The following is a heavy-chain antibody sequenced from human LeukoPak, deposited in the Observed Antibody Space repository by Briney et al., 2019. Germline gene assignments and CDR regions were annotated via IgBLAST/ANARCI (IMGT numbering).Heavy chain of an antibody. J-gene: IGHJ4*02. CDR3: ARRDGYKSHFDY. CDR2: ISSSSNYI. CDR1: GFTFSSYS. V-gene: IGHV3-21*01. Sequence: PGGSLRLSCAASGFTFSSYSMNWVRQAPGKGLEWVSSISSSSNYIYYADSVKGRFTISRDNAQNSLYLQMHSLRDEDTAVYYCARRDGYKSHFDYWGQGTLVTVSS. D-gene: IGHD5-24*01.